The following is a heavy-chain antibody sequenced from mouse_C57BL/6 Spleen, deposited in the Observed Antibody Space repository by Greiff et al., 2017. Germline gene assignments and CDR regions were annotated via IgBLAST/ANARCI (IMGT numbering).Heavy chain of an antibody. V-gene: IGHV1-64*01. CDR3: ARPGAGTRAMDY. D-gene: IGHD4-1*01. J-gene: IGHJ4*01. CDR2: IHPNSGST. CDR1: GYTFTSYW. Sequence: VQLQQSGAELVKPGASVKLSCKASGYTFTSYWMHWVKQRPGQGLEWIGMIHPNSGSTNYNEKFKSKATLTVDKSSSTAYMQLSSLTSEDSAVYYCARPGAGTRAMDYWGQGTSVTVSS.